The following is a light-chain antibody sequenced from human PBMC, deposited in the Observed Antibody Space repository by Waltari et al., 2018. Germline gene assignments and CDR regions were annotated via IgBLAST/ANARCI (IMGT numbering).Light chain of an antibody. CDR2: DAS. CDR1: QSVRSY. Sequence: EIVLTHSPATLSLSPGERATLSCRASQSVRSYLAWFQQKRGQAPRLLIYDASNRATGIPARFSGSGSGTDFTLTISSLEPEDFAVYYCQQRSNWPLTFGGGTKVEIK. V-gene: IGKV3-11*01. J-gene: IGKJ4*01. CDR3: QQRSNWPLT.